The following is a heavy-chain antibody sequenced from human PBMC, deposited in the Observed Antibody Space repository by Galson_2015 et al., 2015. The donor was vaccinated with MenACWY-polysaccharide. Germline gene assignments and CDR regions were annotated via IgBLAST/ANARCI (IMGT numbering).Heavy chain of an antibody. CDR1: GFTFSTYG. V-gene: IGHV3-23*01. D-gene: IGHD2-15*01. CDR3: TKEGSCSGGSCSGWFDP. Sequence: SLRLSCAASGFTFSTYGMSWVRQAPGKGLEWVSAITGSGGSTYYAAYVKGRFTISGDNSKNTVYLQMNSLRAEDPAVYYCTKEGSCSGGSCSGWFDPWVQGTLVTVSS. CDR2: ITGSGGST. J-gene: IGHJ5*02.